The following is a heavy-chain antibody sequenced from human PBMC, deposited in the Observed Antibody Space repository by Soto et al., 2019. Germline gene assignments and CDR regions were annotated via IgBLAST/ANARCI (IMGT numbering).Heavy chain of an antibody. Sequence: QVQLVQSGAEVKKPGDSVKVSCKASGYTFTSYAMHWVRQAPGQRLEWMGWINTGIGNTKYSQKFQGRVTITRDTSASTAYMELSSLRSEDTAVYYCARQLDSWGQGTLVTVSS. CDR2: INTGIGNT. CDR3: ARQLDS. V-gene: IGHV1-3*04. CDR1: GYTFTSYA. J-gene: IGHJ4*02. D-gene: IGHD6-13*01.